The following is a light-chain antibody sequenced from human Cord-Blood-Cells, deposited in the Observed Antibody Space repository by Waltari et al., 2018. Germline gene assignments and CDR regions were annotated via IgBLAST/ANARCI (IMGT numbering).Light chain of an antibody. CDR3: QRYGSSQST. V-gene: IGKV3-20*01. J-gene: IGKJ2*01. CDR2: GAS. Sequence: EIVLTQSPGTLSLSPGERATLACRASQRVSSSYLAWYQQKPGQAPRILIYGASTRATGIPDRFSGSGSGTDFTLTISRLEPEDFAVYYCQRYGSSQSTFGQGTKLEIK. CDR1: QRVSSSY.